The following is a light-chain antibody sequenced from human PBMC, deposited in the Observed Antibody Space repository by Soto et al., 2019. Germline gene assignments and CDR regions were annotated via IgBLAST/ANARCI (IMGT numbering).Light chain of an antibody. J-gene: IGKJ5*01. V-gene: IGKV3D-15*01. CDR3: QQHNQWPIT. CDR2: YIS. Sequence: EIVMTQSPATLSVSPGETHSLSCKASQSAGNFLAWYQQKPGQXPRXXIYYISTRATGIPARFSGSGSGTELTITINSLQSEDSAVYYCQQHNQWPITFGQGTRLEIK. CDR1: QSAGNF.